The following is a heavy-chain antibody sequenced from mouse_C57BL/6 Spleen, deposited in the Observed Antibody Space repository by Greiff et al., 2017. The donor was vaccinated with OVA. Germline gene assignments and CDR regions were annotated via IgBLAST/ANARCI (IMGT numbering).Heavy chain of an antibody. J-gene: IGHJ2*01. CDR1: GFTFSSYG. CDR3: AKIYDANY. V-gene: IGHV5-6*01. Sequence: EVKLVESGGDLVKPGGSLKLSCAASGFTFSSYGMSWVRQTPDKRLEWVATISSGGSYTYYPDSVKGRFTISRDNAKNTLYLQMSSLKSEDTAMYYCAKIYDANYWGQGTTLTVSS. D-gene: IGHD1-1*01. CDR2: ISSGGSYT.